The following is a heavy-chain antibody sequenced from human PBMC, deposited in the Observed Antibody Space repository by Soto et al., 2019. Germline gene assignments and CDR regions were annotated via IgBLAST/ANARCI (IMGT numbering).Heavy chain of an antibody. V-gene: IGHV1-69*02. Sequence: SVKVSCKASGGTFSSYTISWVRQAPGQGLEWMGRIIPILGIANYAQKFQGRVTITADKSTSTAYMELSSLRSEDTAVYYCARGDCGGDCYDFDPWGQGTLVTVSS. CDR1: GGTFSSYT. D-gene: IGHD2-21*01. CDR3: ARGDCGGDCYDFDP. CDR2: IIPILGIA. J-gene: IGHJ5*02.